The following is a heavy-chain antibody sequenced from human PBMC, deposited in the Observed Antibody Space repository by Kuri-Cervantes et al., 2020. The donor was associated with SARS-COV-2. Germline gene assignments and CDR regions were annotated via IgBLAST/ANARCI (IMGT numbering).Heavy chain of an antibody. J-gene: IGHJ6*02. CDR3: AGDTSSWSSDYYDMDV. CDR2: IYSGGGT. CDR1: GFIVISNS. V-gene: IGHV3-53*01. Sequence: GESLKISFAASGFIVISNSMSWVRRAPGKGLEWVSVIYSGGGTHYADSVKGRFIISRDDSKNTLYLQMNSLRDEDTAVYYCAGDTSSWSSDYYDMDVWGQGTTVTVSS. D-gene: IGHD2-2*01.